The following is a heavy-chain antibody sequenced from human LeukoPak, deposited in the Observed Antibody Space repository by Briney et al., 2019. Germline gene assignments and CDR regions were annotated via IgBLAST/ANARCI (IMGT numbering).Heavy chain of an antibody. CDR2: VYKDGKM. CDR1: GFTVSSTY. J-gene: IGHJ4*02. D-gene: IGHD2-21*01. Sequence: GGSLRLSCAASGFTVSSTYMSWVRQSPGKGLEWVSVVYKDGKMFYIDSVKGRFAISRDTSKNTVFLQMNNLRAEDTAVYYCASRHCSGGDCYFAGADPFDHWGQGTLVTVSS. CDR3: ASRHCSGGDCYFAGADPFDH. V-gene: IGHV3-53*01.